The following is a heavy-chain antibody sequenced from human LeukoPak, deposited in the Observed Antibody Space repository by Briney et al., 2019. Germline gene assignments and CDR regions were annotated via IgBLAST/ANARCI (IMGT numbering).Heavy chain of an antibody. CDR1: GFTFSSYA. V-gene: IGHV3-23*01. J-gene: IGHJ4*02. Sequence: PGGSLRLSCAASGFTFSSYAMNWVRQAPGKGLEWVSTISGSGSSTYYADSVKGRFTISRDNSKNTLFLQLSSLRVEDTAVYYCAKSGGWSPEEERPFDYWGQGTLVTVSS. CDR3: AKSGGWSPEEERPFDY. D-gene: IGHD6-19*01. CDR2: ISGSGSST.